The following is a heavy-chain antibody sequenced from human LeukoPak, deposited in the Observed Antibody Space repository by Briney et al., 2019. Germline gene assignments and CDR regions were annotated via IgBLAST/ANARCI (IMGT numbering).Heavy chain of an antibody. D-gene: IGHD4-17*01. CDR3: ARHSGGDYTLDY. CDR2: IYYSGST. V-gene: IGHV4-59*08. J-gene: IGHJ4*02. Sequence: KPSETLSLTCTVSGGSISSYYWSWIRQPPGKGLEWIGYIYYSGSTNYNPSLKSRVTISVDTSKNQFSLKLSSVTAADTAVYYCARHSGGDYTLDYWGQGTLVTVSS. CDR1: GGSISSYY.